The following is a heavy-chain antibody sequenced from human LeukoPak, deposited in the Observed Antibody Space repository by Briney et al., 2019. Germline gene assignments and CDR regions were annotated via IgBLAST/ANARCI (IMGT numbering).Heavy chain of an antibody. CDR1: GFTFSSYS. V-gene: IGHV3-21*01. J-gene: IGHJ4*02. Sequence: PGGSLRLSCAASGFTFSSYSMNWVRQAPGKGLEWVSSISSSSSYIYYADSVKGRFTISRDNAKNSLYLQMNSLRAEDTAVYYCARGLLRNSPRWLQLDGGTGLDYWGQGTLVTVSS. CDR2: ISSSSSYI. CDR3: ARGLLRNSPRWLQLDGGTGLDY. D-gene: IGHD5-24*01.